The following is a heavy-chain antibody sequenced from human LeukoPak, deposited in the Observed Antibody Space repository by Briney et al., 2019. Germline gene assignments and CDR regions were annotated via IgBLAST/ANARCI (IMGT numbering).Heavy chain of an antibody. D-gene: IGHD6-6*01. CDR1: GGSISSRSYY. CDR2: IYYSGST. CDR3: ARSGGLAARPPYFDY. J-gene: IGHJ4*02. Sequence: SETLSLTCTVSGGSISSRSYYWGWIRQPPGKGLEWIGSIYYSGSTYYNPSLESRATISVDTSKNQFSLKLSSMMAADTAVYYCARSGGLAARPPYFDYWGQGTLVTVSS. V-gene: IGHV4-39*01.